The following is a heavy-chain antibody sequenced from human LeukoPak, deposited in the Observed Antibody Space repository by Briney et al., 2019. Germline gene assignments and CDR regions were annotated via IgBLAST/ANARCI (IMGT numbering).Heavy chain of an antibody. Sequence: GGSLRLSCAASGFTFSSYGMHWVRQAPGKGLEWVAVISYDGGNKYYADSVKGRFTISRDNSKNTLYLQMNSLRAEDTAVYYCAKEQYDSSGYYYPGLIDYWGQGTLVTVSS. V-gene: IGHV3-30*18. D-gene: IGHD3-22*01. CDR1: GFTFSSYG. CDR2: ISYDGGNK. J-gene: IGHJ4*02. CDR3: AKEQYDSSGYYYPGLIDY.